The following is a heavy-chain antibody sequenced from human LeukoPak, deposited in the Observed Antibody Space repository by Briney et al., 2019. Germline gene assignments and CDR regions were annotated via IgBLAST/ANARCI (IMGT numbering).Heavy chain of an antibody. V-gene: IGHV3-48*01. CDR1: GFTFNAFG. D-gene: IGHD1-26*01. CDR3: AKDRTVGASYWYFDL. J-gene: IGHJ2*01. Sequence: GGSLRLSCAASGFTFNAFGMNWVRQAPGKGLEWVSYIGTTSGAIYYADSVKGRFTISRDSSKNTLFLHMNSLRVEDTAIYYCAKDRTVGASYWYFDLWGRGTLVTVSS. CDR2: IGTTSGAI.